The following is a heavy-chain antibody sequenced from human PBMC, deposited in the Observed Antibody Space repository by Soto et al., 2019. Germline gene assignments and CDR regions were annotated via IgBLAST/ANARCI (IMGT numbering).Heavy chain of an antibody. D-gene: IGHD2-2*01. Sequence: GGSLRLSCAASGFTFSSYSMNWVRQAPGKGLEWVSYISSSSSTIYYADSVKGRFTISRDNAKNSLYLQMNSLRDEDTAVYYCARDFVPAAAPTNWFDPWGQGTLVTVSS. CDR3: ARDFVPAAAPTNWFDP. CDR2: ISSSSSTI. CDR1: GFTFSSYS. J-gene: IGHJ5*02. V-gene: IGHV3-48*02.